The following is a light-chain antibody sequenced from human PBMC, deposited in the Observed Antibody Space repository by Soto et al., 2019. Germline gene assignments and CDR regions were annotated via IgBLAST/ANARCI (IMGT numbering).Light chain of an antibody. CDR3: QQLSHYPYT. Sequence: DIQMTQSPSSLSASVGDRVTITCRASQGISNYLAWYQQKPGKVPKLLIYAASTLQSGVPSRFTGSGSGRKFTLTISGLQFGDFATYFCQQLSHYPYTFGQGTRLEIK. J-gene: IGKJ5*01. V-gene: IGKV1-9*01. CDR1: QGISNY. CDR2: AAS.